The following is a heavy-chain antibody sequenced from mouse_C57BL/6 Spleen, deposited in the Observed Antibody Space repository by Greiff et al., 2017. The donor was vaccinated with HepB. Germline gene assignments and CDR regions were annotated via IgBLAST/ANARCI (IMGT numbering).Heavy chain of an antibody. J-gene: IGHJ3*01. CDR1: GYTFTSYW. CDR2: IDPSDSYT. CDR3: ARRELSRFAY. V-gene: IGHV1-50*01. Sequence: QVQLQQPGAELVKPGASVKLSCKASGYTFTSYWMQWVKQRPGQGLEWIGEIDPSDSYTNYNQKFKGKATLTVDTSSSTAYMQLSSLTSEDSAVYYCARRELSRFAYWGQGTLVTVSA.